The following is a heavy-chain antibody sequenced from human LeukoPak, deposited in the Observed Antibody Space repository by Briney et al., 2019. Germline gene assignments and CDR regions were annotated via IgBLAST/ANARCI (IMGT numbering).Heavy chain of an antibody. D-gene: IGHD3-22*01. V-gene: IGHV4-59*07. J-gene: IGHJ4*02. CDR1: GGSISSYY. CDR2: IYYSGST. Sequence: PSDTLSLTCTVSGGSISSYYWSWIRQPPGKGLEWIGYIYYSGSTNYNPSLKSRVTISVDTSRNQFSLKLSSVTAADTAVYYCARSSGYYYVDFDYWGQGTLVTVSS. CDR3: ARSSGYYYVDFDY.